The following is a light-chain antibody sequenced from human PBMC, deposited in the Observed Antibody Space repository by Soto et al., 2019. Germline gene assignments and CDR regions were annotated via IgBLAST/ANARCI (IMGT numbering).Light chain of an antibody. J-gene: IGKJ1*01. CDR2: DVS. Sequence: DIQMAQSPSPLSASVGDRVTITCRASQTISSWLAWYQQKPGKAPKLLIYDVSSLESGVPSRFSGSGSGTEFTLTISSLQPDDFATYYCQQYNTFSTVGQGTKVDIK. CDR3: QQYNTFST. V-gene: IGKV1-5*01. CDR1: QTISSW.